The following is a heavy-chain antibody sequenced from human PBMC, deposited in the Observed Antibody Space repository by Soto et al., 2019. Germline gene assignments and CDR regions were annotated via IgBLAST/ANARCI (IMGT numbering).Heavy chain of an antibody. J-gene: IGHJ4*02. V-gene: IGHV3-7*03. CDR3: ARYFRGSGRYFFDY. CDR1: GFTFISSF. D-gene: IGHD6-19*01. CDR2: INQDGGGT. Sequence: EVQLVESGGGLVQPGGSLRLSCVASGFTFISSFMGWVRQAPGKGLEWVANINQDGGGTYYVDSVEGRFTISRDNAKDSLYLQMNSLRGKDTAVYYCARYFRGSGRYFFDYWGQGTLVTVSS.